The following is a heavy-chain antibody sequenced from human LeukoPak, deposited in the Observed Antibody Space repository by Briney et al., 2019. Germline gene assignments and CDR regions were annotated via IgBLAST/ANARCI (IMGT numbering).Heavy chain of an antibody. CDR2: IIPIFGIA. CDR1: GGTFSSYA. CDR3: ARSYYYDSSGYYTYYFDY. J-gene: IGHJ4*02. Sequence: ASVKVSCKAPGGTFSSYAISWVRQAPGQGLEWMGRIIPIFGIANYAQKFQGRVTITADKSTSTAYMELSSLRSEDTAVYYCARSYYYDSSGYYTYYFDYWGQGTLVTVSS. V-gene: IGHV1-69*04. D-gene: IGHD3-22*01.